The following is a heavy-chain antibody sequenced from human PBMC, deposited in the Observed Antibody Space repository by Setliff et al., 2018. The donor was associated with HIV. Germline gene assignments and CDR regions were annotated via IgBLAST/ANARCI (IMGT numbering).Heavy chain of an antibody. D-gene: IGHD5-18*01. CDR1: GGSFNTFY. Sequence: PSETLSLTCAVSGGSFNTFYWSWIRHSPGEGLEWIGYIDYSGSAFYNPSLKSRLTISRDTSKNQFSLRMKSVTAADTAVYYCAREGKTALVTKYFDYWGQGTLVTVSS. CDR2: IDYSGSA. V-gene: IGHV4-59*06. CDR3: AREGKTALVTKYFDY. J-gene: IGHJ4*02.